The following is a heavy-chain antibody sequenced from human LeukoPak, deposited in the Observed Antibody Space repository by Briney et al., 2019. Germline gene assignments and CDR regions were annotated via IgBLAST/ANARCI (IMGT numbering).Heavy chain of an antibody. CDR2: ISYDGSNK. D-gene: IGHD3-22*01. J-gene: IGHJ4*02. Sequence: GGSLRLSCAASGFTFSSYGMHWVRQAPGKGLEWVAVISYDGSNKYYADSVKGRFTISRDNSKNTLYLQMNSLRAEDTAVYYCAKAIYYYDLSVDYWGQGTMVTVSS. CDR3: AKAIYYYDLSVDY. CDR1: GFTFSSYG. V-gene: IGHV3-30*18.